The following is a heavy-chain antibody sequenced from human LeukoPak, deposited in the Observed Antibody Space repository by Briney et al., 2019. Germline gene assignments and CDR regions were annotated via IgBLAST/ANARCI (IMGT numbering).Heavy chain of an antibody. Sequence: PGGSLRLSCAASGFTFSSYSMNWVRQAPGKGLEWVSTISISGDDTYYAESVKGRFTISRDNSKNTLYLRMNSLRAEDTAVYFCANPEWGTYLVGFDYWGQGTLVTVSS. J-gene: IGHJ4*02. D-gene: IGHD1-26*01. V-gene: IGHV3-23*01. CDR2: ISISGDDT. CDR1: GFTFSSYS. CDR3: ANPEWGTYLVGFDY.